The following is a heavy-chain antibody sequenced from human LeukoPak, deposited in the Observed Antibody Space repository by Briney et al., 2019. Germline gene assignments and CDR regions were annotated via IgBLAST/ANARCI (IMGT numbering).Heavy chain of an antibody. CDR1: GGSISSSTYY. CDR3: ARHLGAYYGSGSYIVYYYYYMDV. Sequence: SETLSLTCTVSGGSISSSTYYWGWIRQPPGKGLEWIGSIFYSGRTYYNPSFKSPVTISIDTSKNQFSLKLSSVTAADTAVYYCARHLGAYYGSGSYIVYYYYYMDVWGKGTTVTISS. V-gene: IGHV4-39*01. J-gene: IGHJ6*03. D-gene: IGHD3-10*01. CDR2: IFYSGRT.